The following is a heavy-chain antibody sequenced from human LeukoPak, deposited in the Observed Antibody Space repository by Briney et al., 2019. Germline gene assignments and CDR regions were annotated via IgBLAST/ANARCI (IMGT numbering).Heavy chain of an antibody. CDR2: IKTTSDGGPT. Sequence: GGSLRLSCAAPGVAFSHAWMSWVRQALGKGMEWVAQIKTTSDGGPTDYAAPVKGRFTISRDDSENMLYLQMNSLKTEDTAVYYCTTNDAFDIWGQGTMVIVSS. J-gene: IGHJ3*02. CDR1: GVAFSHAW. V-gene: IGHV3-15*01. CDR3: TTNDAFDI.